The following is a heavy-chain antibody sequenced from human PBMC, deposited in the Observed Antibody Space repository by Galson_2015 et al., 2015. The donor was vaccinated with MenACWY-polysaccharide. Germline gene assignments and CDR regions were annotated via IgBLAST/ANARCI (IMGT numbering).Heavy chain of an antibody. D-gene: IGHD3/OR15-3a*01. V-gene: IGHV3-7*01. Sequence: SRRLSCAASGFSFSNYWMSWVRQAPGKGLQWVANIKQDGGEKYYVDSVKGRFSISRDNAKNLLYLQMDILRPEDTAVFYCARFPHDVWTGYYPNWYFDLWGRGTLVTVSS. CDR2: IKQDGGEK. J-gene: IGHJ2*01. CDR3: ARFPHDVWTGYYPNWYFDL. CDR1: GFSFSNYW.